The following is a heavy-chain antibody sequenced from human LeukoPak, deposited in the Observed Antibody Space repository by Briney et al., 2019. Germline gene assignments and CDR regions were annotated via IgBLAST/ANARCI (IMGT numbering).Heavy chain of an antibody. CDR3: ARNGGHNQEH. D-gene: IGHD1-1*01. J-gene: IGHJ4*02. V-gene: IGHV4-4*02. CDR1: GASISRGSW. Sequence: SETLSLTCNVSGASISRGSWWSWVRQPPGKGLEWIGEFSHSGITNFNLSLKSRVTISVDKSRNQFSLNLISVTAADTAVYFCARNGGHNQEHWGQGTLVTVSS. CDR2: FSHSGIT.